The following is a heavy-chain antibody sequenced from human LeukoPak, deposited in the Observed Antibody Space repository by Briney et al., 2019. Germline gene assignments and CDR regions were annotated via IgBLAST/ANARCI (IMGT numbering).Heavy chain of an antibody. CDR3: ARVHYDILTGYSYFDY. V-gene: IGHV1-18*01. CDR2: ISAYNDNT. D-gene: IGHD3-9*01. Sequence: ASPKDSCKDSGYTFTSYGISWVRQAPGQGLEWMGWISAYNDNTNYTQKLQGRVTMTTDTSTSTAYMELRSLRSDDTAVYYCARVHYDILTGYSYFDYWGQGTLVTVYS. CDR1: GYTFTSYG. J-gene: IGHJ4*02.